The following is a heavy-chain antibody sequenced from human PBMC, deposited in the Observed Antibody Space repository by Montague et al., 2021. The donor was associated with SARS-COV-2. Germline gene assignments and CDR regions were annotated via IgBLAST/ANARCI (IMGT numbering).Heavy chain of an antibody. V-gene: IGHV4-59*11. J-gene: IGHJ2*01. CDR1: GGSISGHY. D-gene: IGHD3-16*01. Sequence: SETLFLTCSVSGGSISGHYWSWIRQPPGKGLEWIGNFDHSGNTKYNPSLKSRATISVDTSKNQFALRLSSVTAADTAVYYCAREFRIELWQTNWYFGLWGRGTLVTVSS. CDR3: AREFRIELWQTNWYFGL. CDR2: FDHSGNT.